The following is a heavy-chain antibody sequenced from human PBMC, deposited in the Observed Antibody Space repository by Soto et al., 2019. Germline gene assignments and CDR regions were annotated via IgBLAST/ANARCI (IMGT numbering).Heavy chain of an antibody. CDR2: VYWNDDK. J-gene: IGHJ3*02. Sequence: QITLKGSGPTLVKPTQTLTLTCTLSGISLSTSGVGLGWIRQTPGKALEWLALVYWNDDKHYSPSLKSRLTITKDPSKNQAIPTMTNMDPVDTATYFCARGLATLPVFAFDIWGQGTVVTVSS. CDR1: GISLSTSGVG. CDR3: ARGLATLPVFAFDI. V-gene: IGHV2-5*01. D-gene: IGHD1-1*01.